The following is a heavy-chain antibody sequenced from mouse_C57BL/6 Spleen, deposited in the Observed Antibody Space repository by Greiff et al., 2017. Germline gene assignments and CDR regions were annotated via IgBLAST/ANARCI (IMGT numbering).Heavy chain of an antibody. CDR1: GYSITSGYY. CDR2: ISYDGSN. Sequence: VQLKESGPGLVKPSQSLSLTCSVTGYSITSGYYWNWIRQFPGNKLEWMGYISYDGSNNYNPSLKNRISITRDTSKNQFFLQLNSVTTEDTATYYCARGLRRGDYYAMDYWGQGTSVTVAS. CDR3: ARGLRRGDYYAMDY. D-gene: IGHD2-2*01. V-gene: IGHV3-6*01. J-gene: IGHJ4*01.